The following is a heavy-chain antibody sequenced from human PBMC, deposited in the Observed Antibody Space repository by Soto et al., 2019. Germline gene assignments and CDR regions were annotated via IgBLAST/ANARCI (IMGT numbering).Heavy chain of an antibody. Sequence: PGGSLRLSCAASGFTFSDYYMTWIRQAPGKGLEWVSYISGSSTYTNYADSVKGRFTISRDNAKNSLYLQMNSLRAEDTAVYYCASRHPSGAFDIWGQGTMVTVSS. CDR2: ISGSSTYT. CDR3: ASRHPSGAFDI. J-gene: IGHJ3*02. D-gene: IGHD7-27*01. V-gene: IGHV3-11*06. CDR1: GFTFSDYY.